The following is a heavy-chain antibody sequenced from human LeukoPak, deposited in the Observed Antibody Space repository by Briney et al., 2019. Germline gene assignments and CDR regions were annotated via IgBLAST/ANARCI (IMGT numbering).Heavy chain of an antibody. CDR3: ARGRGRYCSGGSCYGTFDI. V-gene: IGHV1-69*13. J-gene: IGHJ3*02. CDR1: GGTFSSYA. CDR2: IIPIFGKA. D-gene: IGHD2-15*01. Sequence: EASVKVSCQASGGTFSSYAISWVRQAPGQGLEWMGGIIPIFGKANYAQKFQGRVTITADESTSTAYMERSSLRSEDTAVYYCARGRGRYCSGGSCYGTFDIWGQGTMVTVSS.